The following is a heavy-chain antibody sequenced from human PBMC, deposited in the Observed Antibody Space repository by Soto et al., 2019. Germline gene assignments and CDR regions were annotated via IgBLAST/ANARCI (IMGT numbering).Heavy chain of an antibody. J-gene: IGHJ4*02. CDR1: GFTFSDYY. CDR2: MSNTRGYT. D-gene: IGHD6-13*01. CDR3: ARGRTTSSWHKNVDY. Sequence: QVQLVESGGGLVKPGGSLRLSCAASGFTFSDYYISWIRQAPGKGLEWVSYMSNTRGYTNYADSVKGRFTISRDNAKSLLFVQMNSMRATHTAVYYCARGRTTSSWHKNVDYWGQATLGTVS. V-gene: IGHV3-11*06.